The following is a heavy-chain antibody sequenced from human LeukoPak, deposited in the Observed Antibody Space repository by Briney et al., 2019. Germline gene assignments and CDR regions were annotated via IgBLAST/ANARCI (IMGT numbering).Heavy chain of an antibody. Sequence: PSETLSLTCTVSGGSISSSSYYWGWIRQPPGKGLEWIGSIYYSGSTYYNPSLKSRVTISVDTSKNQFSLKLSSVTAADTAVYYCARFRGPLYGMDVWGQGTTVTVSS. CDR3: ARFRGPLYGMDV. D-gene: IGHD3-10*01. V-gene: IGHV4-39*07. CDR2: IYYSGST. J-gene: IGHJ6*02. CDR1: GGSISSSSYY.